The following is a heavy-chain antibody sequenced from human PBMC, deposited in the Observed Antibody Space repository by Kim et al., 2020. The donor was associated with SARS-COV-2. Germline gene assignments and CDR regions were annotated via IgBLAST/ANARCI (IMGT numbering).Heavy chain of an antibody. Sequence: DSVKGRCIVSRDNSKNTLYLHMNSLRGDDTAVYYCAREGDPNWKYRWFDPWGLGTLVTVSS. V-gene: IGHV3-23*01. J-gene: IGHJ5*02. CDR3: AREGDPNWKYRWFDP. D-gene: IGHD1-7*01.